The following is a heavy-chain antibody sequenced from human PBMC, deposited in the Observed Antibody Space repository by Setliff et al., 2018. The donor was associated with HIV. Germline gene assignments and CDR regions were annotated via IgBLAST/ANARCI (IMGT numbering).Heavy chain of an antibody. CDR2: TIPMFGTA. Sequence: GASVKVSCKASGGTFGIYGISWVRQAPGQGLEWMGGTIPMFGTANYAQKFQGRVTITADESTNTGYMELSGLRFEDTAVYYCARAPMTYYDILTGFSNWGQGTLVTVSS. CDR1: GGTFGIYG. V-gene: IGHV1-69*13. D-gene: IGHD3-9*01. CDR3: ARAPMTYYDILTGFSN. J-gene: IGHJ4*02.